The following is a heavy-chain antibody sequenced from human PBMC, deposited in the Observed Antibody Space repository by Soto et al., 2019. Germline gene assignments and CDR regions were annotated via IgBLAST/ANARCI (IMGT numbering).Heavy chain of an antibody. J-gene: IGHJ6*03. CDR1: GFTFSNYA. D-gene: IGHD2-2*01. CDR2: ISGSGGTT. CDR3: ALRYCSRTACPPLSSYFYMDV. Sequence: QLLESGGGLVQPGGSLRLSCAASGFTFSNYAMTWVRQAPGKGLEWVSGISGSGGTTFYAGSVKGRFAISRDNSKNTLYLQVNSLRAEDTAVYYCALRYCSRTACPPLSSYFYMDVWGKGTTVTVSS. V-gene: IGHV3-23*01.